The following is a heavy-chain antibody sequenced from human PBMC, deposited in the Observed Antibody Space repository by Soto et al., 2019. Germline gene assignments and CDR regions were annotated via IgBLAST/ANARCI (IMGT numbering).Heavy chain of an antibody. CDR2: IKQDGSEK. J-gene: IGHJ5*02. V-gene: IGHV3-7*01. CDR1: GFTFSSYW. Sequence: GGSLRLSCAASGFTFSSYWMSWVRQAPGKGLEWVANIKQDGSEKYYVDSVKGRFTISRDNAKNSLYLQMNSLRAEDTAVYYCARDPPQRFLEWFGWFDPWGQGTLVTVSS. D-gene: IGHD3-3*01. CDR3: ARDPPQRFLEWFGWFDP.